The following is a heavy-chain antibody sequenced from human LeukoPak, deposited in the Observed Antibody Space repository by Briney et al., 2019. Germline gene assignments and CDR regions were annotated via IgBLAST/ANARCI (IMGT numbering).Heavy chain of an antibody. J-gene: IGHJ6*04. Sequence: SETLSLTCAVYGGSFSGYYWSWIRQPPGKGLEWIGEINHSGSTNYNPSLKSRVTISVDTSKNQFSLKLSSVTAADTAVYYCARAIVVVVAATSSVLGYYYYGMDVWGKGTTVTVSS. CDR2: INHSGST. CDR3: ARAIVVVVAATSSVLGYYYYGMDV. CDR1: GGSFSGYY. V-gene: IGHV4-34*01. D-gene: IGHD2-15*01.